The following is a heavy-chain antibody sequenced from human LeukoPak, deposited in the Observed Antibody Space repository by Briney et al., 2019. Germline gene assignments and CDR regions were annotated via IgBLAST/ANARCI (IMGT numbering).Heavy chain of an antibody. J-gene: IGHJ4*02. CDR3: ARDPVRAISR. D-gene: IGHD2/OR15-2a*01. Sequence: GGSLRLSCAASGFTVSSNYMSWVRQAPGKGLEWVSVIYSGGSTYYADSVKGRFTISRDNSKNTLYLQMSSLRAEDTAVYYCARDPVRAISRWGQGTLVTVSS. CDR2: IYSGGST. CDR1: GFTVSSNY. V-gene: IGHV3-66*01.